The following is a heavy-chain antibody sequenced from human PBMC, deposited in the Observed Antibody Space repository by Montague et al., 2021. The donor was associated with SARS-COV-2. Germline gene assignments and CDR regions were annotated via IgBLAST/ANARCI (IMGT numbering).Heavy chain of an antibody. J-gene: IGHJ6*02. D-gene: IGHD3-10*01. CDR1: GASVTTGHYY. Sequence: TLSLTCTVSGASVTTGHYYWSWIRQPAGKGLEWIGRVYPSGNTNYNPSLRSRVSISVDMSKNQISLKLSSVTAADTAVYYCARVRGAALYFGEVGYYGMVVWGQGTTVTGSS. CDR3: ARVRGAALYFGEVGYYGMVV. V-gene: IGHV4-61*02. CDR2: VYPSGNT.